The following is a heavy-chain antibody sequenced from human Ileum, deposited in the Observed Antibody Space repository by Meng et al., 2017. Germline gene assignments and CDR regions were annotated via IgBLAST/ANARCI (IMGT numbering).Heavy chain of an antibody. Sequence: QLQLQESGPGLVKPSETRSLMCTVSGGSISSSSHCCDWIRQPPGKGLAWIGSICYSGNTYYNPSLKSRVSMSVDTSKKQISLKLNSVTAADTAVYYCARRTGEVDLLDYWGQGTLVTVSS. V-gene: IGHV4-39*01. J-gene: IGHJ4*02. CDR2: ICYSGNT. D-gene: IGHD7-27*01. CDR3: ARRTGEVDLLDY. CDR1: GGSISSSSHC.